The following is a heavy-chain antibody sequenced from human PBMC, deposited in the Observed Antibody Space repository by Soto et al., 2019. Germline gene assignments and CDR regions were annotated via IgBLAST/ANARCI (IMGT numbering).Heavy chain of an antibody. J-gene: IGHJ4*02. D-gene: IGHD3-22*01. Sequence: QVQLQESGPGLVKPSQTLSLTCTVSGGSISSDCYYWLWLRQHPGKGLEWIGYICYSGSTYYNPSLKSRVTISVDTSKNQFSLKLSSVTAADTAVYYCARTGYYCEADYWGQGTLVTVSS. CDR3: ARTGYYCEADY. CDR2: ICYSGST. V-gene: IGHV4-31*03. CDR1: GGSISSDCYY.